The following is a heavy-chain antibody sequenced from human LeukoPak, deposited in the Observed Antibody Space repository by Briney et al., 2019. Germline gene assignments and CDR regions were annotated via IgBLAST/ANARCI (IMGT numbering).Heavy chain of an antibody. CDR3: AGDAPRYYYGSGSGFDY. V-gene: IGHV1-46*01. J-gene: IGHJ4*02. CDR2: INPSGGST. D-gene: IGHD3-10*01. CDR1: GYTFTSYY. Sequence: GASVKVSCKASGYTFTSYYMHWVRHAPGPGLEWMGIINPSGGSTSYAQKFQGRVTMTRDTSTSTVYMELSSLRSEDTAVYYCAGDAPRYYYGSGSGFDYWGQGTLVTVSS.